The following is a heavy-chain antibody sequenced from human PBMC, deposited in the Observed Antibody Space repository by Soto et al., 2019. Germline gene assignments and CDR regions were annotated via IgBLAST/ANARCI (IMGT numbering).Heavy chain of an antibody. V-gene: IGHV3-23*01. D-gene: IGHD1-26*01. CDR1: GFTFSNYA. CDR3: ANPPPTMESTIYYYYGMDV. CDR2: ISGSGGST. J-gene: IGHJ6*02. Sequence: EVQLLESGGGLVQPGGSLRLSCAASGFTFSNYAMTWVRQAPGKGLEWVSAISGSGGSTYYADSVKGRFTISRDNSKNTLYLQMDSVRAEDTAVYYCANPPPTMESTIYYYYGMDVWGQGTTVTVSS.